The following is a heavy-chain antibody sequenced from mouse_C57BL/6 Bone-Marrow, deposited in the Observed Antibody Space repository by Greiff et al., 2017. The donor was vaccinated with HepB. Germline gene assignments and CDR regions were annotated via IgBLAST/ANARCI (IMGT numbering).Heavy chain of an antibody. CDR2: IDPNSGGT. V-gene: IGHV1-72*01. Sequence: QVQLQQPGAELVKPGASVKLSCKASGYTFTSYWMHWVKQRPGRGLEWIGRIDPNSGGTKYNEKFKSKATLTVDKPSSTAYMQLSSLTSEDSAVYYCASKGIYYGNYGYAMDYWGQGTSVTVSS. D-gene: IGHD2-1*01. CDR1: GYTFTSYW. CDR3: ASKGIYYGNYGYAMDY. J-gene: IGHJ4*01.